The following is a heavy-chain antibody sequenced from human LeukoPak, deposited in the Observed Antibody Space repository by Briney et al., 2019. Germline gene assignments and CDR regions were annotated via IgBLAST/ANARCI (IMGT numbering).Heavy chain of an antibody. CDR3: ARGGYYDSSGSLDY. Sequence: GGSLGLSCAASGFTFSNHAMSWVRQAPGKGLEWVALISYDGSNKYYADSVKGRFPVSRDNSKNTLYLQMNSLRAEETAVYYCARGGYYDSSGSLDYWGQGTLVTVSS. V-gene: IGHV3-30*04. CDR2: ISYDGSNK. D-gene: IGHD3-22*01. J-gene: IGHJ4*02. CDR1: GFTFSNHA.